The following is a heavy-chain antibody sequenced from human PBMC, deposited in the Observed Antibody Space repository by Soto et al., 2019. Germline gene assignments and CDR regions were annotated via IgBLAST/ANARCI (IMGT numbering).Heavy chain of an antibody. J-gene: IGHJ1*01. V-gene: IGHV3-21*06. CDR1: GFMFSAYT. D-gene: IGHD3-16*01. Sequence: GGSLRLSCAVSGFMFSAYTMNWVRQAPGKGLEWLSSISDDSSYIDYADSLRGRVTVSRDNARNSLYLQIDSLGVEDTAVYYCATPYYFNHWGPGTLVTVSS. CDR3: ATPYYFNH. CDR2: ISDDSSYI.